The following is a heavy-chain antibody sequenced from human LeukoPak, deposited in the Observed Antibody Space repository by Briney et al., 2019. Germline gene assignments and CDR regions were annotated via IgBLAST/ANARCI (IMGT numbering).Heavy chain of an antibody. J-gene: IGHJ4*02. CDR2: ISFDGSNK. D-gene: IGHD4-23*01. CDR1: GFIFSSYA. CDR3: ARANHGGNSPLGY. Sequence: GGSLRLSCAASGFIFSSYAMHWVRQAPSKGLEWVAVISFDGSNKYYADSVKGRFTISRDNSENTLYLQMNSLRAEDTAVYYCARANHGGNSPLGYWGQGTLVTVSS. V-gene: IGHV3-30-3*01.